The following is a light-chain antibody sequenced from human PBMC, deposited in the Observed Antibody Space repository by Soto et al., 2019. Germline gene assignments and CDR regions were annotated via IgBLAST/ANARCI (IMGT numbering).Light chain of an antibody. V-gene: IGLV2-14*01. Sequence: QSALTQPASVSGSPGQSITISCTGTSSDVGGYNYVSWYQQHPGKAPKLMIYEVSNRPSGVSNRFSGSKSGTTASLTISGLQAEDEADYYCSSDTSRSTPYVFGTGTKLTVL. CDR1: SSDVGGYNY. CDR2: EVS. J-gene: IGLJ1*01. CDR3: SSDTSRSTPYV.